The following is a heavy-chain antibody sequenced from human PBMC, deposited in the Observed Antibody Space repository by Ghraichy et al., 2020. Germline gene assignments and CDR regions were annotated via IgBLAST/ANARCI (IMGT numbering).Heavy chain of an antibody. Sequence: GESLNISCAASGFTFSSYAMSWVRQAPGKGLEWVSAISGSGGSTYYADSVKGRFTISRDNSKNTLYLQMNSLRAEDTAVYYCAKGDSGSYYSGYYGMDVWGQGTTVTVSS. V-gene: IGHV3-23*01. CDR3: AKGDSGSYYSGYYGMDV. CDR1: GFTFSSYA. CDR2: ISGSGGST. D-gene: IGHD1-26*01. J-gene: IGHJ6*02.